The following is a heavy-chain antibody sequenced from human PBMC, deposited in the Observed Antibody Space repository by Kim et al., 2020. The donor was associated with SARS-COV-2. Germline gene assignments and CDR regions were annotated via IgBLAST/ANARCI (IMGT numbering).Heavy chain of an antibody. CDR1: GFTFSSYG. CDR2: ISYDGSNK. J-gene: IGHJ4*02. Sequence: GGSLRLSCAASGFTFSSYGMHWVRQAPGKGLEWVAVISYDGSNKYYADSVKGRFTISRDNSKNTLYLQMNSLRAEDTAVYYCARDAPSKGFLDYWGQGTLVTVSS. V-gene: IGHV3-33*05. CDR3: ARDAPSKGFLDY.